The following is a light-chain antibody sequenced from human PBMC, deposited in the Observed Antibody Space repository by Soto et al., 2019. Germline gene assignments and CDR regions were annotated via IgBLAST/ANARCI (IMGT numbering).Light chain of an antibody. CDR2: EDN. CDR1: SGSIASNF. CDR3: QSYDSSNVV. Sequence: LTQPHSVSESPGKTVTISCTRSSGSIASNFVKWYLQRPGSAPTTVIYEDNQRPSGVPDRFSGSIDSSSNSASLTISGLKAEDEADYYCQSYDSSNVVFGGGTKLTVL. J-gene: IGLJ2*01. V-gene: IGLV6-57*04.